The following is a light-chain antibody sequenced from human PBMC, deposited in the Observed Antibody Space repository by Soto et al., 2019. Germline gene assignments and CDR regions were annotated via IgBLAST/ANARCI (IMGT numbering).Light chain of an antibody. CDR3: LLFYSGLRV. Sequence: QAVVTQEPSLTVSPGGTVTLTCGSSTGAVTSGHFPYWFQQKSGQVPRTLIYDTTNKHSWTPARFSGSLLGGKAALTLSGAQPEDEAEYYCLLFYSGLRVFGGGTKLTVL. J-gene: IGLJ2*01. CDR1: TGAVTSGHF. V-gene: IGLV7-46*01. CDR2: DTT.